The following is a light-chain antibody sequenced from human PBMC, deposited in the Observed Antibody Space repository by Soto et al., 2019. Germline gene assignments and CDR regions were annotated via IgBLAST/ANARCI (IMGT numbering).Light chain of an antibody. CDR1: QSAGTT. CDR3: QQYREWIIYS. CDR2: GAF. J-gene: IGKJ2*03. Sequence: IVMSQSSASLSVSPGETATLSCRASQSAGTTLAWYKQKPGQAPRILIYGAFTRVTGIPARFSGSGSGTEFTLTISSLQSEDFAVYYCQQYREWIIYSFGQGTKVDIK. V-gene: IGKV3-15*01.